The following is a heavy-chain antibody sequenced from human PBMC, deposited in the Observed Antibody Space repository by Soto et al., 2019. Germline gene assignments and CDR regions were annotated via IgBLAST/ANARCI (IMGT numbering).Heavy chain of an antibody. CDR1: GYTFTSYA. CDR2: INAGNGNT. D-gene: IGHD3-16*02. CDR3: ARPHIMITFGGVIVSGSFDY. J-gene: IGHJ4*02. Sequence: QVQLVQSGAEVKKPGASVKVSCKASGYTFTSYAMHWVRQAPGQRLEWMGWINAGNGNTKYSQKFQGRVTITRDTSASTAYMERSSLRSEDTAVNYCARPHIMITFGGVIVSGSFDYWGQGTLVTVSS. V-gene: IGHV1-3*01.